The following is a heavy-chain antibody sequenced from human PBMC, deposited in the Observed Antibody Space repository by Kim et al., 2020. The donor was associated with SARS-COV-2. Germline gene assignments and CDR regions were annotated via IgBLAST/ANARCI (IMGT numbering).Heavy chain of an antibody. D-gene: IGHD6-19*01. CDR1: GFTFSSYA. CDR2: ISYDGSNT. J-gene: IGHJ6*03. V-gene: IGHV3-30-3*01. CDR3: ARDQCYYYIDV. Sequence: GGSLRLSCAASGFTFSSYAMHWVRQAPGKGLEWVAVISYDGSNTYYADSVKGRFTISRDNSKNTLYLQMNSLRAEDTAVYYCARDQCYYYIDVWGKGTTVSVSS.